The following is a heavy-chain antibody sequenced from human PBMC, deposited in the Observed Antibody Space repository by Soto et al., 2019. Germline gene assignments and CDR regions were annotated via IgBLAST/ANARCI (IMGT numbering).Heavy chain of an antibody. D-gene: IGHD3-22*01. V-gene: IGHV3-30-3*01. CDR1: GFTFSSYA. CDR3: ARGKRYYYSSGYYPHEDYYYGMDV. Sequence: QVQLVESGGGVVQPGRSLRLSCAASGFTFSSYAMHWVRQAPGKGLEWVAVISYDGSNKYYADSVKGRFTISRDNSKNTLYLQMNSLRAEDTAVYYCARGKRYYYSSGYYPHEDYYYGMDVWGQGTTVTVSS. J-gene: IGHJ6*02. CDR2: ISYDGSNK.